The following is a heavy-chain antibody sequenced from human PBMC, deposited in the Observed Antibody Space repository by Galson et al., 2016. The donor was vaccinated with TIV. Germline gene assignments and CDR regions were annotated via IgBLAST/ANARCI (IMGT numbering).Heavy chain of an antibody. CDR3: ARQDDYDKSGYV. D-gene: IGHD3-22*01. Sequence: LTCTVSGDFISRGDYYWSWIRQHPERGLEWIGYILHSGSNYYNPSLSSRVTVSVDTSKTHFSLNLSSVTAADTAVYYCARQDDYDKSGYVWGLGILVTVSS. J-gene: IGHJ4*02. V-gene: IGHV4-31*03. CDR1: GDFISRGDYY. CDR2: ILHSGSN.